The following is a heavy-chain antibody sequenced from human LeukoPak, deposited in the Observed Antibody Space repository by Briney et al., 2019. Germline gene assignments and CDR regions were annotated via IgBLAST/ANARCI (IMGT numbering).Heavy chain of an antibody. V-gene: IGHV3-23*01. CDR1: GFTFSSYV. Sequence: GGSLRLSCAASGFTFSSYVMSWVRHARGKGLDWVSAISSGGGTTYHADSVEGRLSISSDNSKNTVYLQMNSLRVEDTAVYFCARGGGLDVWGQGATVTVSS. CDR3: ARGGGLDV. CDR2: ISSGGGTT. J-gene: IGHJ6*02. D-gene: IGHD3-16*01.